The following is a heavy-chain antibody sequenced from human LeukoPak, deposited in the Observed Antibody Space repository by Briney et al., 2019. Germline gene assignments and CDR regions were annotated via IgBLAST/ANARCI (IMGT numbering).Heavy chain of an antibody. V-gene: IGHV3-74*03. Sequence: GGSLRLSCVGSRFTFSNYWMHWVRQAPGKGLIWVSRIRFDGSSTMYADSVKGRFTISRDNAKNTLYLHMNSLRAEDTAVYYCARDDYYSSWGQGTLVTVSS. CDR3: ARDDYYSS. J-gene: IGHJ5*02. CDR2: IRFDGSST. CDR1: RFTFSNYW. D-gene: IGHD3-10*01.